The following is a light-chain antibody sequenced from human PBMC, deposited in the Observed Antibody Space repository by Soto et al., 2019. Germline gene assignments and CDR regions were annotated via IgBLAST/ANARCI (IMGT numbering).Light chain of an antibody. CDR1: QDISRY. Sequence: DIQMTQSPSSLSASIGDKVTITCQASQDISRYLSWHQKKQGKAPKLLIHEASNLETGVPSRFSGNGSGTDFAFFISSLQPEDIATYSCQQYDHLPYTFGQGSKLDIK. V-gene: IGKV1-33*01. J-gene: IGKJ2*01. CDR3: QQYDHLPYT. CDR2: EAS.